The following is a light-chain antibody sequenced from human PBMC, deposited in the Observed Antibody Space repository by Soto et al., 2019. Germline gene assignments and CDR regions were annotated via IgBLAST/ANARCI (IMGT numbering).Light chain of an antibody. J-gene: IGKJ2*01. CDR3: HQYGSSPYT. Sequence: EIVLTQSPGTLSLSPGERATLSCRASHTLSSYLAWYQQKPGQAPRLLIYGSSTRATGIPDRFSGSGSGTDFTLTISRLEPEDFAVYYCHQYGSSPYTFGQGTKVDIK. CDR1: HTLSSY. CDR2: GSS. V-gene: IGKV3-20*01.